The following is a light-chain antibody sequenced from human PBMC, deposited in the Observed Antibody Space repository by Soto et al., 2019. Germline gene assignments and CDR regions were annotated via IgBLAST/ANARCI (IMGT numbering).Light chain of an antibody. CDR2: DAS. V-gene: IGKV1-5*01. J-gene: IGKJ4*01. CDR1: QSISSW. CDR3: QQYNSYPLT. Sequence: DVQMTHSPSTLSASVRDRVTITCRASQSISSWLAWYQQKPGKAPKLLIYDASSLESGVPSRFSGSGSGTEFTLTISSLQPDDFATYYCQQYNSYPLTFGGGTKVDIK.